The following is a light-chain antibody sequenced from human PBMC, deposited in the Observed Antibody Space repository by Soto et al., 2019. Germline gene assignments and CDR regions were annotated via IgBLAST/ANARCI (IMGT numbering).Light chain of an antibody. V-gene: IGKV1-5*03. CDR1: QTISSW. J-gene: IGKJ1*01. Sequence: DLQMTQSPSILSGSVGDRFTITCRASQTISSWLAWYHQKKGKAPKLMIYKASTLKSGVPSRLRGSGYGTELTITISSMKNDDFETYYCQHYNSYSEAFGQGTKVDI. CDR3: QHYNSYSEA. CDR2: KAS.